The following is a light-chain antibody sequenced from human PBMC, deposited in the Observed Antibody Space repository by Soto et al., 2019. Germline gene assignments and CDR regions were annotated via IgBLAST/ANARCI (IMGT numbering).Light chain of an antibody. CDR1: SSDVGGYKY. Sequence: QSVLTQPASVSGSPGQSITISCTGTSSDVGGYKYVSWYQHHPGKAPKFLIYEVSNRPSGVSNRFSGSRSGNTASLTISGLQAEDEADYYCTSYTSSSTLYVFGTGTKATVL. V-gene: IGLV2-14*01. CDR2: EVS. J-gene: IGLJ1*01. CDR3: TSYTSSSTLYV.